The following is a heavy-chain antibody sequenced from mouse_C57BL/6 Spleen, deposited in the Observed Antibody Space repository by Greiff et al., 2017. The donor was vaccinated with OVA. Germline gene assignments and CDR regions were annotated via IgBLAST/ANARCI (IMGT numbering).Heavy chain of an antibody. CDR3: TNAELGRGGWFAY. J-gene: IGHJ3*01. CDR2: IDPETGGT. V-gene: IGHV1-15*01. Sequence: QVQLQQSGAELVRPGASVTLSCKASGYTFTDYEMHWVKQTPVHGLEWIGAIDPETGGTAYNQKFKGKAILTADKSSSTAYMELRSLTSEDSAVYYCTNAELGRGGWFAYWGQGTLVTVSA. CDR1: GYTFTDYE. D-gene: IGHD4-1*01.